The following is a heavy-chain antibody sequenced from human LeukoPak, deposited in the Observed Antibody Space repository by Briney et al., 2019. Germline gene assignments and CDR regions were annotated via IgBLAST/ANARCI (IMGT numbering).Heavy chain of an antibody. CDR1: GFTVGHNY. Sequence: PGGSLRLSCAASGFTVGHNYMTWVRQAPGKGLEWVSIIYSGGSTYYADSVKGRFTISRDNSKNTLYLQMNSLRAEDTAVYYCGILPGSGHWGQGTLVTVSS. D-gene: IGHD2-15*01. V-gene: IGHV3-53*01. CDR2: IYSGGST. CDR3: GILPGSGH. J-gene: IGHJ1*01.